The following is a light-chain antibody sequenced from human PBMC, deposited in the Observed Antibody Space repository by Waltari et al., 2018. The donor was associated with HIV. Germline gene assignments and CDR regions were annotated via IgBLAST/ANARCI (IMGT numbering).Light chain of an antibody. CDR3: TSYAGSNNLVI. V-gene: IGLV2-8*01. CDR1: SSDVGPYDY. Sequence: QSALTQPPSASGSPGQSVTISCTGTSSDVGPYDYVSWYQQHPDKAPRLIIYEVNKRPSGVPDRVSGSKSGNTASLTVSGLQAEDEADYYCTSYAGSNNLVIFGGGTKVTVL. J-gene: IGLJ2*01. CDR2: EVN.